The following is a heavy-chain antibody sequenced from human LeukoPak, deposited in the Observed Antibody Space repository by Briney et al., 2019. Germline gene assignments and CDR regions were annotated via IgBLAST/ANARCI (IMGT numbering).Heavy chain of an antibody. D-gene: IGHD3-10*01. CDR1: GGSFSGYY. CDR2: INHSGST. V-gene: IGHV4-34*01. Sequence: SETLSLTCAVYGGSFSGYYWSWIRQPPGKGLEWIGEINHSGSTNYNPSLKSRVTISVDTSRNQFSLKLSSVTAADTAVYYCARGDPYGSGGYYKSRAFDIWGQGTMVTVSS. CDR3: ARGDPYGSGGYYKSRAFDI. J-gene: IGHJ3*02.